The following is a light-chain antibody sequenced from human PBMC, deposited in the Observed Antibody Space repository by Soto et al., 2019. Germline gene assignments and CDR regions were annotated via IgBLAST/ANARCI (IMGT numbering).Light chain of an antibody. CDR2: LGS. V-gene: IGKV2-28*01. J-gene: IGKJ3*01. Sequence: DIVMTQSPLSLPVTPGEPASISCRSSQSLLRSDGYNYLDWYLQKPGQSPQLLIYLGSTRAPGGPGRVRGSGLGTGFNLKIRKGGAWGIGVFYVQQPLQISPIFTFGPWTKVDFK. CDR1: QSLLRSDGYNY. CDR3: QQPLQISPIFT.